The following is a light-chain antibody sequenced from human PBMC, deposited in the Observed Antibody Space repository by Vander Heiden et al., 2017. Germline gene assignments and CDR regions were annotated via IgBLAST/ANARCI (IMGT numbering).Light chain of an antibody. Sequence: DIQMTQSPSSLSASVGDRVTITRQASQDISNYLNWYQQKPGKAPKLLIYGASNLETGVPSRFSGSGSGTDFTFTISSLQPEDIATYYCQQYDNLLITFGQGTRLEIK. CDR1: QDISNY. V-gene: IGKV1-33*01. J-gene: IGKJ5*01. CDR2: GAS. CDR3: QQYDNLLIT.